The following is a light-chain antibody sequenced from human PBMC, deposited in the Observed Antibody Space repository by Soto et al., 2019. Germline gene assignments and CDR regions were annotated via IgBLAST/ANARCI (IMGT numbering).Light chain of an antibody. J-gene: IGLJ1*01. CDR2: EVS. CDR1: SSDVGGYNY. V-gene: IGLV2-14*01. CDR3: SSFASSIPLYV. Sequence: QSVLTQPASVSGSPGQSITISCTGTSSDVGGYNYVSWYQQHPGKAPKLIIYEVSNRPSGVSNRFSGSKSGNTASLTISGLQAEDEADYYCSSFASSIPLYVFGTGTKLTVL.